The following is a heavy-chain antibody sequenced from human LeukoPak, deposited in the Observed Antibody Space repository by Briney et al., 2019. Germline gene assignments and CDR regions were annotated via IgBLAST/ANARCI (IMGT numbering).Heavy chain of an antibody. Sequence: ASVKVSCKASGYTFTSYGISWVRQAPGQGLEWMGWISAYSGNTNYAQKLQGRVTMTTDTSTSTAYMELRSLRSDDTAVYYCARGRYYDFWSGYFGWFDPWGQGTLVTVSS. CDR2: ISAYSGNT. J-gene: IGHJ5*02. CDR1: GYTFTSYG. CDR3: ARGRYYDFWSGYFGWFDP. D-gene: IGHD3-3*01. V-gene: IGHV1-18*01.